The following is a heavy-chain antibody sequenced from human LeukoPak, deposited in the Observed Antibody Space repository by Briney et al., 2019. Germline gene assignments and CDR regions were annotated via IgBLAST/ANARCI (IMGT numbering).Heavy chain of an antibody. V-gene: IGHV4-59*01. Sequence: SETLSLTCTVSGGSISSYYWSWIRQPPGKGLEWIGYIYYNGSTNYNPSLKSRVTISVDTSKNQFSLKLSSVTAADTAVYYCAAVVITTRQFDYWGQGTLVTVSS. CDR3: AAVVITTRQFDY. J-gene: IGHJ4*02. D-gene: IGHD3-22*01. CDR2: IYYNGST. CDR1: GGSISSYY.